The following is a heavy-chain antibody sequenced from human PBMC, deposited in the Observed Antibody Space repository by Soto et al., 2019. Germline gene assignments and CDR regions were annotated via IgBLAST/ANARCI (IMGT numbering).Heavy chain of an antibody. J-gene: IGHJ4*02. CDR3: TRDWLAAAGKKGIDY. V-gene: IGHV1-18*04. CDR2: ISAYNGNT. CDR1: GYTFTSYG. Sequence: ASVQVSCQASGYTFTSYGISWVRQAPGQGLEWMGWISAYNGNTNYAQKLQGRVTMTTDTSTSTAYMELRSPRSDETAVYYCTRDWLAAAGKKGIDYWGQGTRVRVS. D-gene: IGHD6-13*01.